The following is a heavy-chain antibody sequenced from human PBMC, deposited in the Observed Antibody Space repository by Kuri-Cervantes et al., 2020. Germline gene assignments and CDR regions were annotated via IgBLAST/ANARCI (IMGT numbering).Heavy chain of an antibody. V-gene: IGHV3-30*02. CDR1: GFNFSSYG. CDR2: IRYDGSNK. D-gene: IGHD6-19*01. Sequence: GGSLRLSCAASGFNFSSYGMHWVRQAPGKGLEWVAFIRYDGSNKYYADSVKGRFTISRDNSKNTLYLQMNSLRAEDTAVYYCAKAHRSSGQLFDYWGQGTLVTVSS. J-gene: IGHJ4*02. CDR3: AKAHRSSGQLFDY.